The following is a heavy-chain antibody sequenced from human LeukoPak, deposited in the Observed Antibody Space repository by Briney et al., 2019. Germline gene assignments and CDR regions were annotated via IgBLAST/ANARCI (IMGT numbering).Heavy chain of an antibody. Sequence: PGGSLRLSCAASGFTFSSYWMAWVRQAPGKGLEWVANMKYDGSEKYYVDSVKGRFTISRDNAKSSLYLQMNSLRAEDTAVYYCAGDIEAAGLFLDYWGQGTLVTVSS. D-gene: IGHD6-13*01. CDR2: MKYDGSEK. V-gene: IGHV3-7*01. CDR3: AGDIEAAGLFLDY. CDR1: GFTFSSYW. J-gene: IGHJ4*02.